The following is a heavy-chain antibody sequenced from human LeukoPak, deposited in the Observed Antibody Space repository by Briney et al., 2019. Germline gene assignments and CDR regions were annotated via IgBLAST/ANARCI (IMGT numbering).Heavy chain of an antibody. CDR1: GGSFSGDY. Sequence: PSETLSLTCAVYGGSFSGDYWSWIRQPPGKGLEWIGEINHSGSTNYDPPLKSRVTISLDTSKNQFSLKLSSVTAADTAVYYCAKHLRRRFFSKTLGFDPRGQGTLVTVSS. D-gene: IGHD3-3*01. CDR3: AKHLRRRFFSKTLGFDP. V-gene: IGHV4-34*01. CDR2: INHSGST. J-gene: IGHJ5*02.